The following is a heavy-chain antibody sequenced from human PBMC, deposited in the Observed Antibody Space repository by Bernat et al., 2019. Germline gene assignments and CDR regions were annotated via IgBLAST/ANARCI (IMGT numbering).Heavy chain of an antibody. V-gene: IGHV5-51*01. CDR3: ARGSGSYPYYYGMDV. Sequence: EVQLVQSGAEVKKPGESLKISCKGSGYTFTSYWIGWVRQMPGKGLEWMGIIFPSVSETRYSPSFQSQVIISVDKSISTAYLQWSSLKASDTAMYYCARGSGSYPYYYGMDVCGPRTTVTVSS. CDR2: IFPSVSET. CDR1: GYTFTSYW. D-gene: IGHD3-10*01. J-gene: IGHJ6*02.